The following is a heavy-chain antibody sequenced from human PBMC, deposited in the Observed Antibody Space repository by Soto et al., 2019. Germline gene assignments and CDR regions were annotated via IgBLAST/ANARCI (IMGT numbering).Heavy chain of an antibody. D-gene: IGHD1-7*01. CDR1: GYTFTSYY. V-gene: IGHV1-46*01. CDR3: VRVLMELTPYGTYYYYYGMDV. J-gene: IGHJ6*02. CDR2: INPSGGST. Sequence: ASVKVSCKASGYTFTSYYMHWVRQAPGQGLEWMGIINPSGGSTSYAQKCQGRVTMTWDTSTSTVYMELSSLRFEDTAVYYCVRVLMELTPYGTYYYYYGMDVCGQGTTVTVSS.